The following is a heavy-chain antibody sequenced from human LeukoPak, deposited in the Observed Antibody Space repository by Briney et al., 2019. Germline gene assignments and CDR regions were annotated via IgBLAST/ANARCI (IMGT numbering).Heavy chain of an antibody. V-gene: IGHV4-61*02. CDR3: ARGGVPGANWLDP. CDR2: ISTSGST. J-gene: IGHJ5*02. Sequence: SETLSLTCTVSGGSITSGDYHWTWIRQPAGRGLEWIGRISTSGSTSYNPSLKSRVTVSLDTSKNQFSLDLNSVTAADTAVYYCARGGVPGANWLDPWGQGTLVTVSS. D-gene: IGHD2-2*01. CDR1: GGSITSGDYH.